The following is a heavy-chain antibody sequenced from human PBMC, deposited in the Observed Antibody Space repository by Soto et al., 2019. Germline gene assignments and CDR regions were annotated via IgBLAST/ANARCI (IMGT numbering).Heavy chain of an antibody. V-gene: IGHV4-30-4*01. Sequence: QVQLQESGPGLVKPSQTLSLTCTVSGGSISSGDYYWSWIRQPPGKGLEWIGYIYYSGSTYYNPSLKSRVTISVDTSKNQFSLKLSTVTAADTAVYYCARVGGFGATTIDYWGQGTLVTVSS. D-gene: IGHD3-10*01. J-gene: IGHJ4*02. CDR3: ARVGGFGATTIDY. CDR1: GGSISSGDYY. CDR2: IYYSGST.